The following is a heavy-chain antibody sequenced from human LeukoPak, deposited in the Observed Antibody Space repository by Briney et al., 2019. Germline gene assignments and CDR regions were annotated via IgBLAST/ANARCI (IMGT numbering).Heavy chain of an antibody. V-gene: IGHV1-2*06. Sequence: ASVKVSCKASGYTFTVYYMHWVRQAPGQGLEWMGRINPNSGGTNYAQKFQGRVTMTRDTSISTAYMELSRLRSDDTAVYYCAREHNYGDYVGRRRFDPWGQGTLVTVSS. J-gene: IGHJ5*02. D-gene: IGHD4-17*01. CDR3: AREHNYGDYVGRRRFDP. CDR1: GYTFTVYY. CDR2: INPNSGGT.